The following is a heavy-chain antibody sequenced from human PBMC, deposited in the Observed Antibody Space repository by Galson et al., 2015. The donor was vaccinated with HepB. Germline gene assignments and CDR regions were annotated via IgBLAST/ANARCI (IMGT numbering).Heavy chain of an antibody. V-gene: IGHV3-30-3*01. CDR3: ARARLASSSWFFDAFDM. D-gene: IGHD6-13*01. CDR1: GFTFKSYA. CDR2: ISYDGNHK. Sequence: SLRLSCAASGFTFKSYAMHWVRQAPGKGLECVAVISYDGNHKYYADSVKGRFTISRDNSKNTLYLQMNSLRPEDTAAYYCARARLASSSWFFDAFDMWGQGTMVNVSP. J-gene: IGHJ3*02.